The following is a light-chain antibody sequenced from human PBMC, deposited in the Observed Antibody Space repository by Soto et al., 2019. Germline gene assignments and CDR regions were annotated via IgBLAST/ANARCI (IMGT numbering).Light chain of an antibody. Sequence: SVLTQPASVSGSPGQSITISCTGTSSDVGGYNYVSWYQHHPGKAPKLMIYDVSNRPSGVSNRFSGSKSGDTASLTISGLQPEDEADYYCSSYTTSNTRQTVFGTGSKVTVL. J-gene: IGLJ1*01. CDR2: DVS. V-gene: IGLV2-14*03. CDR3: SSYTTSNTRQTV. CDR1: SSDVGGYNY.